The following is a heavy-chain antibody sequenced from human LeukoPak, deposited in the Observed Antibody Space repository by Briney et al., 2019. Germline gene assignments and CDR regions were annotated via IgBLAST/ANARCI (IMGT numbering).Heavy chain of an antibody. CDR2: IYYSGST. D-gene: IGHD1-1*01. Sequence: PSETLSLTCTVSGGSISSYYWSWIRQPPGKGLEWIGYIYYSGSTNYNPSLKSRVTISVDTSKNQFSLELSSVTAADPAVYYCARGNWNDGAFDIWGQGTMVTVSS. J-gene: IGHJ3*02. V-gene: IGHV4-59*01. CDR3: ARGNWNDGAFDI. CDR1: GGSISSYY.